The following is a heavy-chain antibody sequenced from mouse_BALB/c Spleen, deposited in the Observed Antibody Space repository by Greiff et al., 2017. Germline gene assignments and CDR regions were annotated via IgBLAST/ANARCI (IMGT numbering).Heavy chain of an antibody. D-gene: IGHD4-1*01. CDR3: ASGTPPDY. CDR1: GFNIKDTY. V-gene: IGHV14-3*02. Sequence: VQLQQSGAELVKPGASVKLSCTASGFNIKDTYMHWVKQRPEQGLEWIGWIDPENGNTIYDPKFQGKASITADTSSNTAYLQLSSLTSEDTAVYYCASGTPPDYWGQGTTLTVSS. CDR2: IDPENGNT. J-gene: IGHJ2*01.